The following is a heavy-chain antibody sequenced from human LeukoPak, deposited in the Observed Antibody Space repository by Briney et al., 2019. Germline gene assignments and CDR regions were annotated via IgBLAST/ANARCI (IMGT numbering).Heavy chain of an antibody. CDR1: GYSISSGYY. J-gene: IGHJ3*02. Sequence: SETLSLTCTVSGYSISSGYYWGWIRQPPGKGLEWIGSIYHSGSTYYNPSLKSRVSISVDTSKNQFSLKLSSVTAADTAVYYCARDRGDYYGSGSLDAFDIWGQGTMVTVSS. V-gene: IGHV4-38-2*02. D-gene: IGHD3-10*01. CDR2: IYHSGST. CDR3: ARDRGDYYGSGSLDAFDI.